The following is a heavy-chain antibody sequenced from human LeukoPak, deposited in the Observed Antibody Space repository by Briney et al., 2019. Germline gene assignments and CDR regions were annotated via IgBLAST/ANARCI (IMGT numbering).Heavy chain of an antibody. CDR3: AKDWSYDSSGADY. Sequence: RGRSLRLSCAASGFTFDDYAMHWVRQAPGKGLEGVSGISWNSGSIGYADSVKGRFTISRDNAKNSLYLQMNSLRAEDTAFYYCAKDWSYDSSGADYWGQGTLVTVSS. V-gene: IGHV3-9*01. CDR2: ISWNSGSI. D-gene: IGHD3-22*01. CDR1: GFTFDDYA. J-gene: IGHJ4*02.